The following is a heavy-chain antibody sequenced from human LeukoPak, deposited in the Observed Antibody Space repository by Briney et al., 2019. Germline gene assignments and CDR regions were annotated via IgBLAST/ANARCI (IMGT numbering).Heavy chain of an antibody. CDR2: IFPADSNN. CDR3: ARRGPAAVDY. V-gene: IGHV5-51*01. Sequence: GESLKISCQASGYSFNNYWLGWVRQMPGKGLEWMGIIFPADSNNRVNPSLQGQVTLSVDRSSSTAYLHWSSLKASDSAMYYCARRGPAAVDYWGQGTLVTVSS. CDR1: GYSFNNYW. J-gene: IGHJ4*02. D-gene: IGHD2-15*01.